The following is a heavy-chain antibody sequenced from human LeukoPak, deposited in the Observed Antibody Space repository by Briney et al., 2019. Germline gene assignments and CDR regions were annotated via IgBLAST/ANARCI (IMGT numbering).Heavy chain of an antibody. V-gene: IGHV4-34*01. Sequence: SETLSLTCTVSGGSISSYYWSWIRQPPGKGLEWIGEINHSGSTNYNPSLKSRVTISVDTSKNQFSLKLSSVTAADTAVYYCARGGYSYGPHFDYWGQGTLVTVSS. CDR1: GGSISSYY. J-gene: IGHJ4*02. CDR3: ARGGYSYGPHFDY. D-gene: IGHD5-18*01. CDR2: INHSGST.